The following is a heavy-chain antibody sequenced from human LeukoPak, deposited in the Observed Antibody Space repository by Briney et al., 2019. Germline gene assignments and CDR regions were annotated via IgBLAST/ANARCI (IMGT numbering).Heavy chain of an antibody. D-gene: IGHD3-3*01. CDR1: GYTFTSYD. V-gene: IGHV1-8*01. J-gene: IGHJ4*02. CDR2: MNPNSGNT. Sequence: GSSVKVSCKASGYTFTSYDINWVRQATGQGLEWMGWMNPNSGNTGYAQKFQGRVTMTRNTSISTAYMELSSLRSEDTAVYYCARGKGGGQIFGVALGYWGQGTLVTVSS. CDR3: ARGKGGGQIFGVALGY.